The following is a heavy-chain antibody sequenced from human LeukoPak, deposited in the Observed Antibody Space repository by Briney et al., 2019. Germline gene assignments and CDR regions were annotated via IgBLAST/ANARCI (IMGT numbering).Heavy chain of an antibody. J-gene: IGHJ5*02. Sequence: GGSRRLSCAASGFTFSSYSMNWVRQAPGKGLEWVSSISSSSSYIYYADSVKGRFTISRDNAKNSLYLQMNSLRAEDTAVYYCARSVWTQPRQLDRRFDPWGQGTLVTVSS. CDR1: GFTFSSYS. CDR3: ARSVWTQPRQLDRRFDP. D-gene: IGHD6-13*01. V-gene: IGHV3-21*01. CDR2: ISSSSSYI.